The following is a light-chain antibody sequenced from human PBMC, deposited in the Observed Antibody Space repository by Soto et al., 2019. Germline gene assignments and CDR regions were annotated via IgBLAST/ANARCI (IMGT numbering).Light chain of an antibody. Sequence: QSALTQPASVSGSPGQSITISCTGTSSDVGSYNLVSWYQQHPGKAPKLMIYKGSKRPSGVSNRFSGSKSGNTASLTISGLQAEDEADYYCCSYAGSTGYVFGTGTKLTVL. CDR2: KGS. V-gene: IGLV2-23*01. CDR3: CSYAGSTGYV. J-gene: IGLJ1*01. CDR1: SSDVGSYNL.